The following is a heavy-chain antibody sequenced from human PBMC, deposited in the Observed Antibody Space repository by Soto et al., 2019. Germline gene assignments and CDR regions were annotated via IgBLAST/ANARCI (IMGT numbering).Heavy chain of an antibody. Sequence: PGGSLRLSCAASGFIVSSNYMSWVRQAPGKGLEWVSVIYSGGNTYYADSVKGRFTISRDSSKNTLYLQMNSLTAEDTAVYYCARGKPSGYRFGPRNFFYYGLDVWGPGATVTVSS. CDR3: ARGKPSGYRFGPRNFFYYGLDV. D-gene: IGHD5-18*01. CDR2: IYSGGNT. CDR1: GFIVSSNY. J-gene: IGHJ6*02. V-gene: IGHV3-53*01.